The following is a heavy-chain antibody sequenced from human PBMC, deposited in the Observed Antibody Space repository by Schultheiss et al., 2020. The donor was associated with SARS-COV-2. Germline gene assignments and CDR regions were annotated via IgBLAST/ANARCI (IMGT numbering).Heavy chain of an antibody. D-gene: IGHD1-14*01. CDR3: ARDLRSNNHYSPTYYYYYYYMDV. J-gene: IGHJ6*03. CDR2: INPNSGGT. Sequence: ASVKVSCKASGYTFTGYYMHWVRQAPGQRLEWMGWINPNSGGTNYAQKFQGRVTMTRDTSISTAYMELSRLRSDDTAVYYCARDLRSNNHYSPTYYYYYYYMDVWGKGTTVTVSS. V-gene: IGHV1-2*02. CDR1: GYTFTGYY.